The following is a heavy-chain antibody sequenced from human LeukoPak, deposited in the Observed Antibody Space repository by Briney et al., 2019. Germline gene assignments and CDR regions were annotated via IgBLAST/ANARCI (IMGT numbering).Heavy chain of an antibody. CDR3: AREAVVVPAAMKFPLNWFDP. CDR1: GGTFSSYA. D-gene: IGHD2-2*01. CDR2: IIPIFGTA. V-gene: IGHV1-69*13. Sequence: ASVKVSCKASGGTFSSYAISWVRQAPGQGLEWMGGIIPIFGTANYAQKFQGRVTITADESTSTAYMELSSLRSEDTAVYYCAREAVVVPAAMKFPLNWFDPWGQGTLVTVSS. J-gene: IGHJ5*02.